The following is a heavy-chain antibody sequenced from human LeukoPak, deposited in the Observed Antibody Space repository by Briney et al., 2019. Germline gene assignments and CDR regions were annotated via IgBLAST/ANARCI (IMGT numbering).Heavy chain of an antibody. D-gene: IGHD6-13*01. Sequence: SETLSLTCTVSGGSISSYYWSWIRQPPGKGLEWIGYIYYSGSTNYNPSLKSRVTISVDTSKNQFSLKLSSVTAADTAVYYCARDRQSSSPQDGFDIWGQGTMVTVSS. CDR1: GGSISSYY. CDR3: ARDRQSSSPQDGFDI. J-gene: IGHJ3*02. CDR2: IYYSGST. V-gene: IGHV4-59*01.